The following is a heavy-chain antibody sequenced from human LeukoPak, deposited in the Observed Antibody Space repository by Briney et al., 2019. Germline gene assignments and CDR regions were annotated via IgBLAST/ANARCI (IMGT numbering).Heavy chain of an antibody. J-gene: IGHJ4*02. CDR1: GFTFSNYI. CDR2: ISSSSSYI. Sequence: GGSLRLSCAASGFTFSNYIMNWVRKAPGKGLERVSSISSSSSYIYYADSVKGRFTISRANAKTSLYLQMTSLRAEDTAVYYCAGVPGIAVAALNWGQGTLVSVSS. V-gene: IGHV3-21*01. D-gene: IGHD6-19*01. CDR3: AGVPGIAVAALN.